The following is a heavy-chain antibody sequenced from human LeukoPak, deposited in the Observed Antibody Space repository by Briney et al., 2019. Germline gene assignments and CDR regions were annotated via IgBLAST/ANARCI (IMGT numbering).Heavy chain of an antibody. CDR3: ALHHGSYYLGRWFDP. CDR2: ISGSGDSA. Sequence: GGSSRLSCAASGFTFSSYAMSWVRQAPGKGLEWVSAISGSGDSAYYADSVKGRFTISRDNSKNTLYLQMNSLRADDTAVYYCALHHGSYYLGRWFDPWGQGILVTVSS. J-gene: IGHJ5*02. CDR1: GFTFSSYA. D-gene: IGHD1-26*01. V-gene: IGHV3-23*01.